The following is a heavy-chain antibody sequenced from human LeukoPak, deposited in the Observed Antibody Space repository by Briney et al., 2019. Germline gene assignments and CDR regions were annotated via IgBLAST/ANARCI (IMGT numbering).Heavy chain of an antibody. CDR2: IYYSGST. V-gene: IGHV4-59*01. CDR3: ASSPGPHAFDI. Sequence: PSETLSLTCTASGDSISSYYRSWMRQPPGKGLEWIGYIYYSGSTNYNPSLQSGVALLVATSTHQLSLKLNSVTAADTAVYYCASSPGPHAFDIWGQGKMVTVSS. J-gene: IGHJ3*02. CDR1: GDSISSYY.